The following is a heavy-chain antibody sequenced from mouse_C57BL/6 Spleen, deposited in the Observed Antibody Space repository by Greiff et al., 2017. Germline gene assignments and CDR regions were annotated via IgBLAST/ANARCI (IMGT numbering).Heavy chain of an antibody. CDR3: ARDEYYGSSYRYFDV. D-gene: IGHD1-1*01. V-gene: IGHV1-78*01. CDR2: IYPRDGST. J-gene: IGHJ1*03. CDR1: GYTFTDHT. Sequence: QVQLQQSDAELVKPGASVKISCKVSGYTFTDHTIHWMKQRPEQGLEWIGYIYPRDGSTKYNEKFKGKATLTAAKSSSTAYMQLNSLTSEDSAVYFCARDEYYGSSYRYFDVWGTGTTVTVSS.